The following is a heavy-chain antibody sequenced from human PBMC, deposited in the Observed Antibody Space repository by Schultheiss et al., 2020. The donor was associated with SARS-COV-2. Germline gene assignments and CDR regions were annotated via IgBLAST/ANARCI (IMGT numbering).Heavy chain of an antibody. V-gene: IGHV3-30*03. Sequence: GESLKISCAASGFTFSSYGMHWVRQAPGKGLEWVAVISYDGSNKYYADSVKGRFTISRDNAKNSLYLQMNSLRAEDTAVYYCASSGRYYYGMDVWGQGTTVTVSS. J-gene: IGHJ6*02. CDR3: ASSGRYYYGMDV. D-gene: IGHD1-14*01. CDR1: GFTFSSYG. CDR2: ISYDGSNK.